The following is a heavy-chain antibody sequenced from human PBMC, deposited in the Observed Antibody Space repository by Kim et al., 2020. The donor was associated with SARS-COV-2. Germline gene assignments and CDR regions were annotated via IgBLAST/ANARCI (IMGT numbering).Heavy chain of an antibody. Sequence: ASVKVSCKASGYTFTSYGISWVRQAPGQGLEWMGWISAYNGNTNYAQKLQGRVTMTTDTSTSTAYMELRSLRSDDTAVYYCARDREDYDILETHFDYWGQGTLVTVSS. D-gene: IGHD3-9*01. CDR2: ISAYNGNT. CDR3: ARDREDYDILETHFDY. V-gene: IGHV1-18*01. CDR1: GYTFTSYG. J-gene: IGHJ4*02.